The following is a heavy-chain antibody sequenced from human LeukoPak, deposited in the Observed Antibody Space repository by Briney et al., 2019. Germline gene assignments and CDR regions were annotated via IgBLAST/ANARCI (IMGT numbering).Heavy chain of an antibody. D-gene: IGHD6-13*01. J-gene: IGHJ4*02. Sequence: PGGSLRLSCAASGFTVSSHYMSWVRQAPGEGLEWVSVMYSGGSTYYADSVKGRFIISRDNSKNTLYLQMNSLRAEDTAVYYCASSYSSSWPEIDYWGQGTLVTVSS. CDR2: MYSGGST. CDR3: ASSYSSSWPEIDY. V-gene: IGHV3-66*01. CDR1: GFTVSSHY.